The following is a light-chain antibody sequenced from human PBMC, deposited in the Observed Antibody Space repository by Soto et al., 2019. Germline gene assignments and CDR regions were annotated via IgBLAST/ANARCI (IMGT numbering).Light chain of an antibody. CDR2: YAS. CDR3: QHYSNWPPT. V-gene: IGKV3-15*01. Sequence: EMVMTQSPATLSVSPGERVTVSCRASESVHSNLAWYPQKPGQGPRLVIYYASTRVTGVPVRFSGRGSGTEFTLTISSLQSEDFGVYCCQHYSNWPPTFGPRTKVEIK. CDR1: ESVHSN. J-gene: IGKJ3*01.